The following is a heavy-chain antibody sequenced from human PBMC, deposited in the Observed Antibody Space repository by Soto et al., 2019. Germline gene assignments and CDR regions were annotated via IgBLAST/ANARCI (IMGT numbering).Heavy chain of an antibody. Sequence: PAETLSPTCTVSGGSISSSSYYWGWMRQPPGKGLEWIGSIYYSGSTYYNPSLKSRVTISVDTSKNQLSLKLRSVTAADTAVYYCASRPRAYSSSWYHYYYYGMDVWGQGTTVT. J-gene: IGHJ6*01. D-gene: IGHD6-13*01. CDR2: IYYSGST. V-gene: IGHV4-39*01. CDR3: ASRPRAYSSSWYHYYYYGMDV. CDR1: GGSISSSSYY.